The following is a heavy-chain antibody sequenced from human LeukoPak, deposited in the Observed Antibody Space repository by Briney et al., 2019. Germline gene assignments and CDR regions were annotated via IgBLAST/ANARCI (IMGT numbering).Heavy chain of an antibody. Sequence: PSETLSLTCAVYGGSFSSYYWSWIRQPAGKGLEWIGRIYTSGSTNYNPSLKSRVTISVDTSKNQFSLRLSSVTAADTAVCYCARAPRYYYGSGDAGYYMDVWGKGTTVTISS. CDR2: IYTSGST. D-gene: IGHD3-10*01. CDR1: GGSFSSYY. V-gene: IGHV4-59*10. J-gene: IGHJ6*03. CDR3: ARAPRYYYGSGDAGYYMDV.